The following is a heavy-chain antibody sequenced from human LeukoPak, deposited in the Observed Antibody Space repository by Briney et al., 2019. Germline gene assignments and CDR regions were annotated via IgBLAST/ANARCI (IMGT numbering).Heavy chain of an antibody. Sequence: ASVKVSCKASGYTFTGYYMHWVRQAPGQGLEWMGWINPNSGGTNYAQKFQGRVTMTRDTSISTAYMELSRLRSDDTAVYYCARDRYYDSSGYQIPLDYWGQGTLVTVSS. CDR3: ARDRYYDSSGYQIPLDY. CDR2: INPNSGGT. CDR1: GYTFTGYY. D-gene: IGHD3-22*01. V-gene: IGHV1-2*02. J-gene: IGHJ4*02.